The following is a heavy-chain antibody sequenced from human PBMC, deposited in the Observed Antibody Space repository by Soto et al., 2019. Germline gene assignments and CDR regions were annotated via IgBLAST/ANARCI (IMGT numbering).Heavy chain of an antibody. CDR3: ARELYSCGGDCPYYMDY. D-gene: IGHD2-21*02. V-gene: IGHV1-46*01. CDR1: GYPFTDYF. CDR2: ISLYHHST. J-gene: IGHJ4*02. Sequence: ASVKVSCKTSGYPFTDYFIHWVRQAPGQGLEWMGIISLYHHSTSYAQKFQGRLTVTADTSTTTVYMDLSSLTSEDAAVYWCARELYSCGGDCPYYMDYWGQGTLVTVSS.